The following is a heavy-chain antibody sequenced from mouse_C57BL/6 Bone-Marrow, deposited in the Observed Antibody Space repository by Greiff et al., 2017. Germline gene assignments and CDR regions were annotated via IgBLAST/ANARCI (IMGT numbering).Heavy chain of an antibody. CDR2: LSNLAYSI. CDR3: ARHGASAY. V-gene: IGHV5-15*01. CDR1: GFTFSDSG. J-gene: IGHJ3*01. Sequence: EVKLVESGGGLVQPGGSLKLSCAASGFTFSDSGMAWVRQAPRKGPEWVAFLSNLAYSIYYADTVTGRFTISSANAKNTLYLEMSSLRSEDTAMYYCARHGASAYWGQGTLVTVSA.